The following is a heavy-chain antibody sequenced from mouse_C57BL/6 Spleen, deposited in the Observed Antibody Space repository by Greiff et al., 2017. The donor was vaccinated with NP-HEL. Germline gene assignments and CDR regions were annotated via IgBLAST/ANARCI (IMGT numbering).Heavy chain of an antibody. D-gene: IGHD1-1*01. V-gene: IGHV1-55*01. CDR3: ARPYCGSSRAWLAY. J-gene: IGHJ3*01. Sequence: VQLQQPGAELVKPGASVKMSCKASGYTFTSYWITWVKQRPGQGLEWIGDIYPGSGSTNYNEKFKSKATLTVDTSSSTAYMQLSSLTSEDSAVYYCARPYCGSSRAWLAYWGQGTLVTVSA. CDR2: IYPGSGST. CDR1: GYTFTSYW.